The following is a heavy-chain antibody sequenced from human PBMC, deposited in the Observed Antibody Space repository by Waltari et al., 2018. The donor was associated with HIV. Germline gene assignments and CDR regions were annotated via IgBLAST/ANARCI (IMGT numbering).Heavy chain of an antibody. CDR3: AGLSYYGSGRGY. D-gene: IGHD3-10*01. V-gene: IGHV4-39*01. CDR1: GGSISSSSYY. Sequence: QLQLQESGPGLVKPSETLSLTCTVSGGSISSSSYYWGWIRQPPGKGLGWFGSIYSRWSTHYNPSLKSRVTISVDTAKNPFSLKLSSVTAADTAVYYCAGLSYYGSGRGYWGQGTLVTVSS. CDR2: IYSRWST. J-gene: IGHJ4*02.